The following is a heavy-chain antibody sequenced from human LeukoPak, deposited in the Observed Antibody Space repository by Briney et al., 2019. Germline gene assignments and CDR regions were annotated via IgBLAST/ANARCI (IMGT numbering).Heavy chain of an antibody. CDR1: GFTFSSYG. V-gene: IGHV3-30*18. J-gene: IGHJ6*02. CDR2: ISYDGSSK. CDR3: AKDARPYYYYYGMDV. Sequence: GGSLRLSCAASGFTFSSYGMRWVRQAPGKGLEWVAVISYDGSSKYYADSVKGRFTISRDNSKNTLYLQMNSLRAEDTAMYYCAKDARPYYYYYGMDVWGQGTTVTVSS. D-gene: IGHD6-6*01.